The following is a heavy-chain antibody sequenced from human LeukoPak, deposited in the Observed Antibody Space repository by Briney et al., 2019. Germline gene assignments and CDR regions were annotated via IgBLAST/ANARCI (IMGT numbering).Heavy chain of an antibody. Sequence: GGSLRLSCAASGFTFSSYAMSWVRQAPGKGLEWVSAISGGGSSTYYADSVKGRVTISRDNSKTTVYLQMNSLRAEDTAVYYCAKVLKWSIPFDPWGQGTLVTVSS. J-gene: IGHJ5*02. CDR1: GFTFSSYA. V-gene: IGHV3-23*01. CDR3: AKVLKWSIPFDP. CDR2: ISGGGSST. D-gene: IGHD2-8*02.